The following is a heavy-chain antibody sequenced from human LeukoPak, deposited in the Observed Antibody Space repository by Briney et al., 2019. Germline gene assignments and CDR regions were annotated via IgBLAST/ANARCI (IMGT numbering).Heavy chain of an antibody. CDR2: ISVYNGNT. Sequence: GASVKVSCKASGYTFSSYGISWVRQAPGQGLEWMGWISVYNGNTNYAQKLQGRVTMTTDTSTSTAYMELRSLRSDDTAVYYCARDPWSYYSGTNSFFHAFDIWGQGTVVTVSS. J-gene: IGHJ3*02. D-gene: IGHD1-26*01. V-gene: IGHV1-18*01. CDR1: GYTFSSYG. CDR3: ARDPWSYYSGTNSFFHAFDI.